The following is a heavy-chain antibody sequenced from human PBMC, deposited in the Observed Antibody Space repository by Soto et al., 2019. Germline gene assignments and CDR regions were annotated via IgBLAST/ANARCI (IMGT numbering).Heavy chain of an antibody. J-gene: IGHJ6*02. Sequence: ASVKVSFKASGGTFSSYAISWVRQAPGQGLEWMGGIIPIFGTANYAQKFQGRVTITADESTSTAYMELSSLRSEDTAVYYCARRETSKRYXMDVWGQGTTVTVSS. CDR2: IIPIFGTA. V-gene: IGHV1-69*13. CDR3: ARRETSKRYXMDV. CDR1: GGTFSSYA.